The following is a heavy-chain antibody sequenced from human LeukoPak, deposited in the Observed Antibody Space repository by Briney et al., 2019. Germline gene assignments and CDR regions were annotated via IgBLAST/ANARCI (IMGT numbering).Heavy chain of an antibody. Sequence: SETLSLTCTVSGGSISSSSYYWGWIRQPPGKGLEWIRSIYYSGSTYYNPSLKSRVTISLDTSKNQFSLKVGSMTAADTAVYYCARAGGYGLIDYWGQGTMVTVSS. CDR3: ARAGGYGLIDY. CDR2: IYYSGST. CDR1: GGSISSSSYY. J-gene: IGHJ4*02. D-gene: IGHD5-18*01. V-gene: IGHV4-39*07.